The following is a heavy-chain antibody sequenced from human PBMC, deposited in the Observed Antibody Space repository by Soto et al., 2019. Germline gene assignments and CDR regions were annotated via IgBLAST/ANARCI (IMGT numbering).Heavy chain of an antibody. V-gene: IGHV3-74*01. CDR1: GSTFRHYW. CDR2: FNPDGTVT. D-gene: IGHD3-9*01. CDR3: SYDTFGEQEF. Sequence: AGSLRRSCAASGSTFRHYWRHWVRQAPGKWLVWVSRFNPDGTVTTYADSVKGRFTISRGNAKNTLYLQMNSRGGEDTGRYYSSYDTFGEQEFWGHGTPVNVAS. J-gene: IGHJ4*01.